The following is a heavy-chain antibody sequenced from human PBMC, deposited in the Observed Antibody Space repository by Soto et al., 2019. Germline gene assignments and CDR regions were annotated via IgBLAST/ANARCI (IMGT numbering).Heavy chain of an antibody. D-gene: IGHD2-15*01. CDR1: GFTFSSYG. V-gene: IGHV3-30*18. CDR2: ISYDGSNK. J-gene: IGHJ4*02. CDR3: AKEVISYCSGGTCLGKFDS. Sequence: PGGSLRLSCAASGFTFSSYGMHWVRQAPGKGLEWVAVISYDGSNKYYADSVKGRFTISRDNSKNTLYLQMNSLRAEDTAVYYCAKEVISYCSGGTCLGKFDSWGQGSLVTVSS.